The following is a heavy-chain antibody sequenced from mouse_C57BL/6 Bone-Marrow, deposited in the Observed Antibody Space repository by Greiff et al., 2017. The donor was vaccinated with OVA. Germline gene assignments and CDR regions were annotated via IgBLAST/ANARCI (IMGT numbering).Heavy chain of an antibody. CDR3: ARWYQVSYYFDY. CDR1: GYAFSSYW. V-gene: IGHV1-80*01. D-gene: IGHD6-2*01. Sequence: VQLQQSGAELVKPGASVKISCKASGYAFSSYWMNWVKQRPGKGLEWIGQIYPGDGDTNYNGKFKGKATLTADKSSSTAYMQLSSLTSEDSAVYFCARWYQVSYYFDYWGQGTTLTVSS. J-gene: IGHJ2*01. CDR2: IYPGDGDT.